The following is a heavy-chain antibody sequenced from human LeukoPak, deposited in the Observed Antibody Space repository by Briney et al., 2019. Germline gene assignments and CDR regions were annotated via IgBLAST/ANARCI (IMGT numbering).Heavy chain of an antibody. Sequence: GGSLRLSCAASGFTFSSYSMNWVRQAPGKGLEWVSSISSSSSYIYYADSVKGRFTISRDNAKNSLYLQMNSLRAEDTAVYYCARDIRALARVTMLRGVSLAYYYYGMDVWGQGTTDTVSS. D-gene: IGHD3-10*01. J-gene: IGHJ6*02. V-gene: IGHV3-21*01. CDR3: ARDIRALARVTMLRGVSLAYYYYGMDV. CDR1: GFTFSSYS. CDR2: ISSSSSYI.